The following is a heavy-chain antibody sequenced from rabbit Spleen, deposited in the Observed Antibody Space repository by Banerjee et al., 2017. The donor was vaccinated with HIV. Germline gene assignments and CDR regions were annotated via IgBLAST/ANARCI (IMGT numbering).Heavy chain of an antibody. CDR3: ARDTGSSFSSYGMDL. J-gene: IGHJ6*01. V-gene: IGHV1S40*01. CDR2: IDAGSSGST. D-gene: IGHD8-1*01. CDR1: GFSFSSGYD. Sequence: EESGGDLVKPGASLTVTCTASGFSFSSGYDMCWVRQAPGKGLEWIACIDAGSSGSTYYASWAKGRFTISKTSSTTVTLQMTSLTAADTAIYFCARDTGSSFSSYGMDLWGQGTLVTVS.